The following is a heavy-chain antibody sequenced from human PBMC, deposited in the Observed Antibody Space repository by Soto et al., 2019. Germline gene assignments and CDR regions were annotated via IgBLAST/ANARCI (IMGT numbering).Heavy chain of an antibody. V-gene: IGHV1-3*01. CDR1: GYTFTSYA. Sequence: ASVKVSCKASGYTFTSYAMHWVRQAPGQRLEWMGWINAGNGNTKYSQKFQGRVTITRDTSASTAYMKLSSLRSEDTAVYYCARATYYDFWSGRHPNWFDPWGQGTLVTVSS. CDR3: ARATYYDFWSGRHPNWFDP. D-gene: IGHD3-3*01. CDR2: INAGNGNT. J-gene: IGHJ5*02.